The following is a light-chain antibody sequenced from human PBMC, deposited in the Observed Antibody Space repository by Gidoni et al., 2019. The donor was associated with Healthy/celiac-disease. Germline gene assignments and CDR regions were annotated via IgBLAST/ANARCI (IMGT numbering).Light chain of an antibody. CDR1: QDISNY. Sequence: DIQMTQSPSSLSESVGDRVTITCQASQDISNYLNCYQQKPGKAPKLLIYDASNLETGVPARFSGSGSGTDFTFTISSLQPEDIATYYCKKYDNLPPMYTFGQGTKLEIK. CDR2: DAS. J-gene: IGKJ2*01. V-gene: IGKV1-33*01. CDR3: KKYDNLPPMYT.